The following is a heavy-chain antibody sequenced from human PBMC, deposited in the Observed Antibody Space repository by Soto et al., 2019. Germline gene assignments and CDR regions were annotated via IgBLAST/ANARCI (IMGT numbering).Heavy chain of an antibody. Sequence: EVQLVESGGGLVQPGGSLRLSCAASGFTFSHYWMHWVRQAPGKGLMWVSRINGDGSITNYADSVKGRFTISRDNAKNTLYLQMNSLRADDTAVYYCTKDTFGAEDYGGQGTLVTVSS. CDR3: TKDTFGAEDY. J-gene: IGHJ4*02. CDR2: INGDGSIT. D-gene: IGHD3-16*01. CDR1: GFTFSHYW. V-gene: IGHV3-74*01.